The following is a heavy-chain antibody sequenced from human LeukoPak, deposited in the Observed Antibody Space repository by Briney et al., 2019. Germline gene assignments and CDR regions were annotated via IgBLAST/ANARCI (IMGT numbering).Heavy chain of an antibody. CDR1: VLTVSSYE. J-gene: IGHJ5*02. V-gene: IGHV3-48*03. CDR2: ISSSGTII. Sequence: WGSLRLSCAASVLTVSSYEMNWVRQAPGKGLEWVSCISSSGTIISYADSVRGRFTISRDNAKSSLYLQMNSLRAEDTAVYYCARGFGFDPWGQGTPVTVSS. CDR3: ARGFGFDP.